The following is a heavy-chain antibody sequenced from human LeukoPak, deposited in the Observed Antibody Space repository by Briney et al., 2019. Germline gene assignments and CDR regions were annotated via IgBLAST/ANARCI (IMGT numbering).Heavy chain of an antibody. CDR3: ARVFTFGGVIAPGY. D-gene: IGHD3-16*02. V-gene: IGHV1-8*01. Sequence: VASVKVSCKASGYTFTSYDINWVRQATGQGLEWMGWMNPNSGNTVYAQKFQGRVTMTRNTSISTAYMELSSLRSEDTAVYYCARVFTFGGVIAPGYWGQGTLVTVSS. CDR2: MNPNSGNT. CDR1: GYTFTSYD. J-gene: IGHJ4*02.